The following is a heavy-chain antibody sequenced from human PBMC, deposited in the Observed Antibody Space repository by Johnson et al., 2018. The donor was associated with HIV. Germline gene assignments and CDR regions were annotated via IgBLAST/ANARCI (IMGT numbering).Heavy chain of an antibody. J-gene: IGHJ3*02. CDR3: ARDQTYNFWSGYYGGDAFDI. V-gene: IGHV3-7*05. CDR1: GFTFSSYW. CDR2: INQDGSEK. Sequence: VQLVESGGGLVQPGGSLRLSCAASGFTFSSYWMNWVRQAPGKGLEWVANINQDGSEKYYVDSVKGRFTISRDNPKTSLHLQMNSLRAEDTAVYYCARDQTYNFWSGYYGGDAFDIWGQGTMVTVSS. D-gene: IGHD3-3*01.